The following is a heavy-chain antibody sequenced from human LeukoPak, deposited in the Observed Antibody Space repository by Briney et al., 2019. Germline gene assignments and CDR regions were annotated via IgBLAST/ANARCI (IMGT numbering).Heavy chain of an antibody. V-gene: IGHV3-23*01. J-gene: IGHJ3*02. CDR1: GFTFSTYV. CDR2: IRGSGGTT. Sequence: GGSLRLSCAASGFTFSTYVMSWVRQAPGQALEWVSGIRGSGGTTYYADSVKGRFTISRDNSKNTLYLQMNSLRAEDTAVYYCAKHVDGDAFDTWGQGTMVTVSS. D-gene: IGHD5-24*01. CDR3: AKHVDGDAFDT.